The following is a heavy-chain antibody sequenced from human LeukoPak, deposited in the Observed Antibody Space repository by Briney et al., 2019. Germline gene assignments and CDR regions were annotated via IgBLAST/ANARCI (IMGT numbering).Heavy chain of an antibody. V-gene: IGHV3-23*01. J-gene: IGHJ5*02. CDR3: AKDRPSSGWYGGDWFDP. Sequence: GGSLRLSCAASGFTFSSYAMSWVRQAPGKGLEWVSAISGSGGSTYYADSVKGRFTISRDNSKSTLYLQMNSLRAEDTAVYYCAKDRPSSGWYGGDWFDPWGQGTLVTVSS. CDR1: GFTFSSYA. CDR2: ISGSGGST. D-gene: IGHD6-19*01.